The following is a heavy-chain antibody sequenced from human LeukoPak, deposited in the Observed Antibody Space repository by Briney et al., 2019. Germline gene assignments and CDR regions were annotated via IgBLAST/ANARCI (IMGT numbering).Heavy chain of an antibody. CDR2: IYHSGST. V-gene: IGHV4-38-2*01. D-gene: IGHD1-1*01. J-gene: IGHJ4*02. CDR3: ARLQLDFDY. CDR1: GYSISSGYY. Sequence: PSETLSLTCAVSGYSISSGYYWAWIRQPPGKGLEWIGSIYHSGSTYYNPSLKSRVTISVDTSKNQFSLKLSSVTAADTAVYYCARLQLDFDYWGQGTLVTVSS.